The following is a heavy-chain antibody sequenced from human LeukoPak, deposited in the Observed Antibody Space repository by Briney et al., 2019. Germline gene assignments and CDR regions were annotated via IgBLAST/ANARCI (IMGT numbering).Heavy chain of an antibody. Sequence: ASVKVSCKASGYTFTSYYMHWVRQAPGQGLEWMGIINPSGGSTSYAQRFQGRVTMTRDTSTSTVYMELSSLRSEDTAVYYCARENQVVVPAAVNWFDPWGQGTLVTVSS. CDR3: ARENQVVVPAAVNWFDP. D-gene: IGHD2-2*01. J-gene: IGHJ5*02. CDR1: GYTFTSYY. V-gene: IGHV1-46*01. CDR2: INPSGGST.